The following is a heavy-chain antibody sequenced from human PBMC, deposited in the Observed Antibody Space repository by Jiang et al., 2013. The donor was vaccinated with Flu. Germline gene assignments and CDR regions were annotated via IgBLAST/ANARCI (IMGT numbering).Heavy chain of an antibody. Sequence: VQLVESGAEVKKPGESLRISCKGSGYSFTTYWITWVRQMPGKGLEWVGRIDSRDSYTNYSPSFQGHVTISADRSIGTAYLQWSSLKASDTAIYYCARLLYGSGTFWAYDYWGQGTLVTVAS. J-gene: IGHJ4*02. CDR1: GYSFTTYW. V-gene: IGHV5-10-1*03. CDR3: ARLLYGSGTFWAYDY. CDR2: IDSRDSYT. D-gene: IGHD3-10*01.